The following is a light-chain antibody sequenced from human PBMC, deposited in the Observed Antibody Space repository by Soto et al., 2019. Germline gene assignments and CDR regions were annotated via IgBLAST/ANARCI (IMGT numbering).Light chain of an antibody. CDR2: ENN. Sequence: QSVLTPRPSVSEAPGQRVTISCTGSSSNIGSGYEAHWYQQVPGTAPKLLIYENNNRPSGVPDRFSGSKSGTSASLATTGLQAEDEAEYYCQSYDSSLSGYVFGTGTKVTVL. CDR3: QSYDSSLSGYV. V-gene: IGLV1-40*01. CDR1: SSNIGSGYE. J-gene: IGLJ1*01.